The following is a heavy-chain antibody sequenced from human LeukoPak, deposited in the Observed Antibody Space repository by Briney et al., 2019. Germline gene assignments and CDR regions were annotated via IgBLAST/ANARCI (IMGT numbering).Heavy chain of an antibody. CDR1: AFTFNNYW. CDR2: IKGDGSST. Sequence: GGSLRLSCVASAFTFNNYWMHWVRQAPGKGLVWVSRIKGDGSSTNYADSVKGRFAISRDNSKNTLYLQMTGLRGEDTAVYYCARDRDSSETLGPFDPWGQGTLVTVYS. CDR3: ARDRDSSETLGPFDP. D-gene: IGHD6-25*01. V-gene: IGHV3-74*01. J-gene: IGHJ5*02.